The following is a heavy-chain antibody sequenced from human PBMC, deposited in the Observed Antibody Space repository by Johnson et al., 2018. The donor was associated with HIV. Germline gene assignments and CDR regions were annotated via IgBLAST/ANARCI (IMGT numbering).Heavy chain of an antibody. Sequence: VQLVESGGRLVQPGGSLRLSCAASGFSFSTYWMHWVRRVPGKGLVWVSRIDTEGSGTTYADSVKGRFTISRDNAKNTVYLQMISLRAEDMAVYYCARSRWADDCFGGWGQGTMVTVSS. V-gene: IGHV3-74*02. CDR2: IDTEGSGT. CDR3: ARSRWADDCFGG. J-gene: IGHJ3*01. CDR1: GFSFSTYW. D-gene: IGHD2-21*01.